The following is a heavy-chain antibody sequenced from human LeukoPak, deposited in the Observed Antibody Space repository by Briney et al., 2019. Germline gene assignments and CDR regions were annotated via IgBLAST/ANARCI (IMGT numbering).Heavy chain of an antibody. CDR3: ARDFHYYDSSGYQNSEYFQH. CDR2: ISSSSSYI. Sequence: GGSLRLSCAASGFTFSNYSMNWVRQAPGKGLEWVSSISSSSSYIYYADSVKGRFTISRDNAKNSLYLQMNSLRAEDTAVYYCARDFHYYDSSGYQNSEYFQHWGQGTLVTVSS. D-gene: IGHD3-22*01. V-gene: IGHV3-21*01. J-gene: IGHJ1*01. CDR1: GFTFSNYS.